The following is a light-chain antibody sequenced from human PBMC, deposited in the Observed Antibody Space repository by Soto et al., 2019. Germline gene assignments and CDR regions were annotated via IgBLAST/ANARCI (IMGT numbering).Light chain of an antibody. CDR1: QSLTNR. CDR2: DAS. Sequence: DIQMTQSPSTLSASVGDRVTITCRASQSLTNRLAWYQQKPGKAPHLLIYDASILGGGVPSRFSGSGSGTELTLTISSLQPDDFATDYFQQYNTYSPSTFGPGTKLEI. V-gene: IGKV1-5*01. CDR3: QQYNTYSPST. J-gene: IGKJ2*01.